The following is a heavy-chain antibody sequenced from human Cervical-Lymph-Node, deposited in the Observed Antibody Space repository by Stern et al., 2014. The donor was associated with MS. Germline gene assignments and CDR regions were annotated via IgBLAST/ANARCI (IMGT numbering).Heavy chain of an antibody. V-gene: IGHV3-21*01. CDR1: GFTLNTYS. D-gene: IGHD3-10*01. CDR3: ARDWFLDY. Sequence: EVQLLESGGGLVKPGGSLRLSCAASGFTLNTYSMNWVRQAPGKGLEWVSPISYSSSYIFYADSVKGRFTVSRDNGKNSLYLQMNSLRAEDTAVYYCARDWFLDYWGRGTLVTVSS. CDR2: ISYSSSYI. J-gene: IGHJ4*02.